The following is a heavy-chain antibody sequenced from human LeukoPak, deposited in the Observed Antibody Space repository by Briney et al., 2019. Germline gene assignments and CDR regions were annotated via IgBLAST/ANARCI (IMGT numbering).Heavy chain of an antibody. Sequence: PSENLSLTCAVYGGSFSGYYWSWIRQPPGKGLEWIGEINHSGSTNYNPSLKSRVTISVDTSKNQFSLKLSSVTAADTAVYYCARVYSYGYFNRFGYYFDYWGQGTLVTVSS. V-gene: IGHV4-34*01. J-gene: IGHJ4*02. D-gene: IGHD5-18*01. CDR1: GGSFSGYY. CDR2: INHSGST. CDR3: ARVYSYGYFNRFGYYFDY.